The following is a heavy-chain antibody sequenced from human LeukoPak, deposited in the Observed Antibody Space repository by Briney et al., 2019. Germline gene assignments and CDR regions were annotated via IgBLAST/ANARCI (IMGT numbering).Heavy chain of an antibody. J-gene: IGHJ5*02. CDR2: ISYDGSNK. CDR3: AKGTITTKNSALCS. D-gene: IGHD4-11*01. Sequence: PGRSLRLSCGASGFTFSSYGIHWVRQAPGKGLEWVAVISYDGSNKYYADSVKGRFTISRDKSKNTLFLQMNSLRAEDTAFYYCAKGTITTKNSALCSLGQGTLVTVSS. V-gene: IGHV3-30*18. CDR1: GFTFSSYG.